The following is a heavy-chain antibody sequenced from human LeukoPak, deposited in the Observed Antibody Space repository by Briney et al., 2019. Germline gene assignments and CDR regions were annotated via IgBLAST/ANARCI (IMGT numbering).Heavy chain of an antibody. Sequence: RASVKVSCKASGYTFTDYYMHWVRQAPGQGLEWMGWINPNSGGTNYAQKFQGRVTVTRDTSISTAYMELSSLRSDDTAVYYCAREKVAPGFGELQVFDIWGQGTMVTVSS. J-gene: IGHJ3*02. D-gene: IGHD3-10*01. V-gene: IGHV1-2*02. CDR2: INPNSGGT. CDR1: GYTFTDYY. CDR3: AREKVAPGFGELQVFDI.